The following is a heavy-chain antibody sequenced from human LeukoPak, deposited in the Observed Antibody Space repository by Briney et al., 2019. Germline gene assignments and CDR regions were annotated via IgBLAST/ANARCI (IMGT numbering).Heavy chain of an antibody. CDR3: ARDFVSTYDILTGYPYDY. D-gene: IGHD3-9*01. J-gene: IGHJ4*02. CDR1: GFTFSSYS. V-gene: IGHV3-21*01. CDR2: ISSSSSYI. Sequence: GGSLRLSCAASGFTFSSYSMNWVRQAPGKGLEWVSSISSSSSYIYYADSVKGRFTISRDNAKNSLYLQMNSLRAEDTAVYYCARDFVSTYDILTGYPYDYWGQGTLVTVSS.